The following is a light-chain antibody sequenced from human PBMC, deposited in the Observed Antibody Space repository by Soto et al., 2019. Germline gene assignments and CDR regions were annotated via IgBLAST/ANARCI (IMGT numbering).Light chain of an antibody. CDR3: QQYNNWPPWT. J-gene: IGKJ1*01. V-gene: IGKV3-15*01. Sequence: EIVMTESPATLSVSRWEIATLSCRASQSVSSNLAWYQQKPGQAPRLLIYGASTRATGIPARFSGSGSGTEFTLTISSLQSEDFAVYHCQQYNNWPPWTFGQATKVDIK. CDR2: GAS. CDR1: QSVSSN.